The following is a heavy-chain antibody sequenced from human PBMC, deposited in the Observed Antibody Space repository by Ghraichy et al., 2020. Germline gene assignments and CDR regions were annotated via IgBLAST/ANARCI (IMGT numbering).Heavy chain of an antibody. J-gene: IGHJ6*02. D-gene: IGHD2-21*01. Sequence: GESLNISCAASGFTFSRYGMHWVRQAPGKSLEWVSYITSSSRTIAYADSVRGRFTISRDNAQNSLYLQMKSLRDEDTAVYYCARASMVVRYFYYDGMDVWGQGTTVTVSS. V-gene: IGHV3-48*02. CDR3: ARASMVVRYFYYDGMDV. CDR2: ITSSSRTI. CDR1: GFTFSRYG.